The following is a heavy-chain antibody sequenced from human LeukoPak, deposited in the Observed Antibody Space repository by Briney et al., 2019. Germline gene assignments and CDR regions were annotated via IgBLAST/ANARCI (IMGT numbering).Heavy chain of an antibody. Sequence: SQTLSLTCAISGDSVSSTNVGWNWIRQSPSSGLEWLGRTYYMSQLYNDYADSMKGRITITPDTSKNQFSLQLSSLTPDDTAVYYCARGTAFDIWGQGTMVTVSS. CDR2: TYYMSQLYN. J-gene: IGHJ3*02. CDR3: ARGTAFDI. D-gene: IGHD1-14*01. CDR1: GDSVSSTNVG. V-gene: IGHV6-1*01.